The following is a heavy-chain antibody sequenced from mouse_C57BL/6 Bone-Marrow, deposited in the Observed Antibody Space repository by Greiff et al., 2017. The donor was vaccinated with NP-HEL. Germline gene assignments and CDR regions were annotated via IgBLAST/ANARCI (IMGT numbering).Heavy chain of an antibody. CDR2: IWSGGST. V-gene: IGHV2-2*01. D-gene: IGHD1-1*01. CDR3: ARFITTTYYAMDY. Sequence: VMLVESGPGLVQPSQSLSITCTVSGFSLTSYGVHWVRQSPGKGLEWLGVIWSGGSTDYNAAFISRLSISKDNSKSQVFFKMNSLQADDTAIYYCARFITTTYYAMDYWGQGTSVTVSS. J-gene: IGHJ4*01. CDR1: GFSLTSYG.